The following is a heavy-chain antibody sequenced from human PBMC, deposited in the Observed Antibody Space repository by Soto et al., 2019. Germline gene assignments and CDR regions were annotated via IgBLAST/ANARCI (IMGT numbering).Heavy chain of an antibody. Sequence: EVQLVESGGGLVQPGGSLRLSCAASGFTFSSYSMNWVRQAPGKGLEWVSYISSSSSTIYYADSVKGRFTISRDNAKNSLYLLMNSLRDEDTAVYYCARGNSSSWYPFTCDIWGQGTMVTVSS. D-gene: IGHD6-13*01. CDR3: ARGNSSSWYPFTCDI. CDR1: GFTFSSYS. CDR2: ISSSSSTI. V-gene: IGHV3-48*02. J-gene: IGHJ3*02.